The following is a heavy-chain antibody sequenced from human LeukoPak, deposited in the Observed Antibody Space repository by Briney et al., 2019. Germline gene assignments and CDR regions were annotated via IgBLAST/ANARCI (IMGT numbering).Heavy chain of an antibody. CDR2: INHSGST. J-gene: IGHJ5*02. CDR1: GGSFSGYY. V-gene: IGHV4-34*01. D-gene: IGHD6-13*01. Sequence: PSETLSLTCAVYGGSFSGYYWSWLRQPPGKGLEWIGEINHSGSTNYNPSFKSRVTISVDTSKNQFSLKLNSVTAADTAVYYCARGLEGSSWYGYNWFDPWGQGTLVTVSS. CDR3: ARGLEGSSWYGYNWFDP.